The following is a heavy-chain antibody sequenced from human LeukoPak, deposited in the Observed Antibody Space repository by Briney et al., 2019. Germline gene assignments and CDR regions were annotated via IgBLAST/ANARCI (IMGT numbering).Heavy chain of an antibody. D-gene: IGHD3-22*01. CDR2: NGTTGDT. CDR1: GFTFSSYD. CDR3: ARGLYYYDSSGYYGDTFDI. Sequence: GGSLRLSCAASGFTFSSYDMHWVRQPTGKGLEWVSGNGTTGDTYYPGSVKGRFTISRENAKNALYLQMNSLRAGDTAVYYCARGLYYYDSSGYYGDTFDIWGQGTMVIVSS. J-gene: IGHJ3*02. V-gene: IGHV3-13*04.